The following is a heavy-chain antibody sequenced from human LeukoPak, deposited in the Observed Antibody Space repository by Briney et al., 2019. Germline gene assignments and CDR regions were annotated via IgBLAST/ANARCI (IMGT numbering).Heavy chain of an antibody. CDR2: IYCSGST. J-gene: IGHJ2*01. V-gene: IGHV4-59*08. CDR3: ARQGGGFWYFDL. D-gene: IGHD6-25*01. CDR1: GGSISSYY. Sequence: SETLSLTCTASGGSISSYYRSWIRQPPGKGLEWIGYIYCSGSTNYNPSLKSRVTISVDTSKNQFSLKLSSVTAADTAVYYCARQGGGFWYFDLWGRGTLVTVSS.